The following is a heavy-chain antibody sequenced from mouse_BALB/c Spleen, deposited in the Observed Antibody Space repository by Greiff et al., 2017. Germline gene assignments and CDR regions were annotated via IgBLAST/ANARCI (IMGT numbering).Heavy chain of an antibody. CDR2: IDPETGGT. V-gene: IGHV1-15*01. Sequence: QVQLQQSGAELVRPGASVTLSCKASGYTFTDYEMHWVKQTPVHGLEWIGAIDPETGGTAYNQKFKGKATLTADKSSSTAYMELRSLTSEDSAVYYCTRWSRRFAYWGQGTLVTVSA. J-gene: IGHJ3*01. CDR1: GYTFTDYE. CDR3: TRWSRRFAY.